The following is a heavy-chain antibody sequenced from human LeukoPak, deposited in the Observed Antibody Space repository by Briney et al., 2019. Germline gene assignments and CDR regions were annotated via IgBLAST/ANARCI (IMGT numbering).Heavy chain of an antibody. CDR3: AKDKWMDYYYGMDV. J-gene: IGHJ6*02. V-gene: IGHV3-9*01. Sequence: GGSLRLSCAASGFTFDDYAMHWVRQAPGKGLEWVSGTSWNSGSIGYADSVKGRFTISRDNAKNSLYLQMNSLRAEDTALYYCAKDKWMDYYYGMDVWGQGTTVTVSS. CDR1: GFTFDDYA. CDR2: TSWNSGSI. D-gene: IGHD6-19*01.